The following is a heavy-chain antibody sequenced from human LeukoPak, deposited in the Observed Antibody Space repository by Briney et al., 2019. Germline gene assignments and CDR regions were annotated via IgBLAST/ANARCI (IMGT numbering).Heavy chain of an antibody. CDR1: GDSISSGGYS. V-gene: IGHV4-30-4*07. CDR2: IHDSGST. D-gene: IGHD6-13*01. J-gene: IGHJ5*02. Sequence: SETLSLTCAVSGDSISSGGYSWSWIRQTPGKGLEWIAYIHDSGSTYNNPSLKSRLSISIDTSKNQFSLKLNSLTAADTAVYYCARLVAAAGNNWFDPWGQGTLVTVSS. CDR3: ARLVAAAGNNWFDP.